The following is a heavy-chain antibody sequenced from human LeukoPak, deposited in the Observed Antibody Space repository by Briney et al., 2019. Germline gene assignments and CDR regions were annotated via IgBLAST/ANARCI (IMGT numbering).Heavy chain of an antibody. Sequence: SETLSLTCTVSGGSISSSSYYWGWIRQPPGKGLEWIGSIYYSGSTYYNPSLKSRVTISVDTSKNQFSLKLSSVTAADTAVYYCARPPRGGNWFDPWGQGTLVTVSS. CDR1: GGSISSSSYY. V-gene: IGHV4-39*01. D-gene: IGHD3-10*01. CDR3: ARPPRGGNWFDP. CDR2: IYYSGST. J-gene: IGHJ5*02.